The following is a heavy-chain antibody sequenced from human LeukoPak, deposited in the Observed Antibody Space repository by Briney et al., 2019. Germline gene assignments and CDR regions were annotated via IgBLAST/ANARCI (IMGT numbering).Heavy chain of an antibody. Sequence: SETLSLTCTVPGASISSSSYYWGWIRQPPGKGLEWIGSIYYSGSTYYNPSLKSRVTISVDTSKNQFSLKLSSVTAADTAVYYCARQDIVVVPAGFDYWGQGTLVTVSS. D-gene: IGHD2-2*01. V-gene: IGHV4-39*01. CDR2: IYYSGST. CDR1: GASISSSSYY. CDR3: ARQDIVVVPAGFDY. J-gene: IGHJ4*02.